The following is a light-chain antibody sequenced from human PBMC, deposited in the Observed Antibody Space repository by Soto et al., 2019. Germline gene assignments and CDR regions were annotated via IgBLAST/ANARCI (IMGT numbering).Light chain of an antibody. CDR2: DAS. CDR1: QSVSSSY. V-gene: IGKV3-11*01. Sequence: VLTQSPGTLSWSPGERATLSCRASQSVSSSYLAWYQQKPGQAPRLLIYDASNRATGIPARFSGSGSGTDFTLTISSLEPEDFAVYYCQQRSNWPPIFGQGTRLEIK. J-gene: IGKJ5*01. CDR3: QQRSNWPPI.